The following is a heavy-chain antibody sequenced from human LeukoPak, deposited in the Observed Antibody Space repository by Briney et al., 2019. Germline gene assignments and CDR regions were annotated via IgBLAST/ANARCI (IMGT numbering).Heavy chain of an antibody. CDR3: ASSIAAAGIGQNTFDI. CDR2: IDPSDLYT. CDR1: EYRFSTYR. D-gene: IGHD6-13*01. V-gene: IGHV5-10-1*01. J-gene: IGHJ3*02. Sequence: GESLKISCKGSEYRFSTYRISWVRQMPGKGLEWMGKIDPSDLYTDYSPSFQGHVTISDDTSINTAFLEWSSLKTSDTAIYYCASSIAAAGIGQNTFDIWGQGTVVAVSS.